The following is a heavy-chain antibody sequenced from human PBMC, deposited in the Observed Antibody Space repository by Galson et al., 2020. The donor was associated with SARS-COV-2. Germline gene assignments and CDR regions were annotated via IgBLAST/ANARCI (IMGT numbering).Heavy chain of an antibody. Sequence: WIGYIYYSGSTNYNPSLKSRVTISVDTSKNQFSLKLSSVTAADTAVYYCASGLYSSSWYFAFDIWGQGTMVTVSS. CDR3: ASGLYSSSWYFAFDI. CDR2: IYYSGST. V-gene: IGHV4-59*09. J-gene: IGHJ3*02. D-gene: IGHD6-13*01.